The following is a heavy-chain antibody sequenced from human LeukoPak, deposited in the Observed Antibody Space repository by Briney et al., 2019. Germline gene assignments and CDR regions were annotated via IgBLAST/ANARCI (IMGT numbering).Heavy chain of an antibody. CDR1: GGSISSSSCY. D-gene: IGHD6-13*01. CDR2: IYYSGST. CDR3: ARHADPLRQQLVRGGDY. J-gene: IGHJ4*02. V-gene: IGHV4-39*01. Sequence: SETLSLTCTVSGGSISSSSCYWGWIRQPPGKGLEWIGSIYYSGSTYHNPSLKSRVTISVDTSKNQFSLKLSSVTAADTAVYYCARHADPLRQQLVRGGDYWGQGTLVTVSS.